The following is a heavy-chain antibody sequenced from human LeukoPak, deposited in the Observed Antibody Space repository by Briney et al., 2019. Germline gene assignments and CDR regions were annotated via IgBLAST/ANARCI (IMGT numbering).Heavy chain of an antibody. D-gene: IGHD6-13*01. V-gene: IGHV3-30*18. CDR2: ISYDGYDR. CDR1: GFTFSSYW. J-gene: IGHJ4*02. Sequence: GGSLRLSCAASGFTFSSYWMHWVRQAPGKGLEWVAVISYDGYDRYHADSVKGRFTISRDNSKNTLYPQMNSLRAEDMAVYYCAKDGDIAAAGYYFDYWGQGTLVTVSS. CDR3: AKDGDIAAAGYYFDY.